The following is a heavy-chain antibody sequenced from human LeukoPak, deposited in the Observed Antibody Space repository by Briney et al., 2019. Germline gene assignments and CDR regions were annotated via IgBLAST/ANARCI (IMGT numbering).Heavy chain of an antibody. CDR1: GFTFSSYG. D-gene: IGHD3-22*01. J-gene: IGHJ4*02. CDR3: ARDSDYYDSSGYFDY. Sequence: GGSLRLSCAASGFTFSSYGTHWVRQAPGKGPGWVAVIWYDGSNKYYADSVKGRFTISRDNSKNTLYLQMNSLRAEDTAVYYCARDSDYYDSSGYFDYWGQGTLVTVSS. CDR2: IWYDGSNK. V-gene: IGHV3-33*01.